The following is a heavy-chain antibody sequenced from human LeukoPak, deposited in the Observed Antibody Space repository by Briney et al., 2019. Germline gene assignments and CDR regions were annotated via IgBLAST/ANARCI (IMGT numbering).Heavy chain of an antibody. D-gene: IGHD6-19*01. Sequence: GGSLRLSCAASGSTFSSYAMHWVRQAPGKGLEWVAVISYDGSNKYYADSVKGRFTISRDNSKNTLYLQMNSLRAEDTAVYYCARGPPIAVAGPGYYWGQGTLVTVSS. CDR1: GSTFSSYA. CDR2: ISYDGSNK. J-gene: IGHJ4*02. V-gene: IGHV3-30*04. CDR3: ARGPPIAVAGPGYY.